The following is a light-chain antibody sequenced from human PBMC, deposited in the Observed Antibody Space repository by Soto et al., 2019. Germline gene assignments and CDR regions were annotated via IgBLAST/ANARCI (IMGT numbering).Light chain of an antibody. V-gene: IGKV3-20*01. J-gene: IGKJ1*01. CDR2: GIS. CDR1: QSVSASQ. CDR3: QQYTQSLWT. Sequence: EIVLTQSPGTLSLSPGERPTLSCRTSQSVSASQLAWYQQKPGQAPRLLIYGISKRAAGIPDRFTGSGSGTDFTLTIDGLEPEDFAVYYCQQYTQSLWTFGQGTKVDIK.